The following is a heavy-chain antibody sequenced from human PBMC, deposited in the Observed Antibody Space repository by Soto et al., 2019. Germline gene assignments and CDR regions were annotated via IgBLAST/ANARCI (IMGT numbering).Heavy chain of an antibody. J-gene: IGHJ4*02. Sequence: QVQLVQSGAEVKKPGSSVKVSCKTSGGDFKNYGVSWVRQAPGQGLEWMGGIVPVFGSAKYGQIFQGRVTITADDLTSTTYMELSGLKPEDTAIYYCAREIAAPGFHFWGQGTLVIVSS. CDR2: IVPVFGSA. D-gene: IGHD6-13*01. CDR1: GGDFKNYG. CDR3: AREIAAPGFHF. V-gene: IGHV1-69*12.